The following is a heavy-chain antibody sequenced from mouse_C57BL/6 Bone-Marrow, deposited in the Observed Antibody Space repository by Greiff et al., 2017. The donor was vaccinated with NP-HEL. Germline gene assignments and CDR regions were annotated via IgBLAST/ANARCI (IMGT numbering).Heavy chain of an antibody. J-gene: IGHJ2*01. Sequence: QVQLQQSGPGLVQPSQSLSITCTVSGFSLTSYGVHWVRQSPGKGLEWLGVIWRGGSTDYNAAFMSRLSITKNNSKSQFFFIMNSLQADDTAIYYCAKSCANCDGFDYWGQGTTLTVSS. D-gene: IGHD4-1*01. CDR3: AKSCANCDGFDY. V-gene: IGHV2-5*01. CDR2: IWRGGST. CDR1: GFSLTSYG.